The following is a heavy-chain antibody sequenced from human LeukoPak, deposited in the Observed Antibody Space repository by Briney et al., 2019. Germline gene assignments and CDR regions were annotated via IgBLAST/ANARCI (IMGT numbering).Heavy chain of an antibody. CDR1: GYTFAGYY. CDR2: INPNSGGT. J-gene: IGHJ4*02. D-gene: IGHD6-6*01. Sequence: GASVKVSCKASGYTFAGYYMHWVRQAPGQGLEWMGWINPNSGGTNYAQKFQGRVTMTRDTSISTAYMELSRLRSDDTAVYYCAREHSSSSGKVFDYWGQGTLVTVSS. CDR3: AREHSSSSGKVFDY. V-gene: IGHV1-2*02.